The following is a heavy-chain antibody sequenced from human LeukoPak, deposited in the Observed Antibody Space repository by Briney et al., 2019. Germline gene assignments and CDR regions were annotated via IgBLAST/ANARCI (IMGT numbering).Heavy chain of an antibody. CDR1: GGSFSGYY. V-gene: IGHV4-34*01. CDR2: INHSGST. J-gene: IGHJ4*02. D-gene: IGHD2-2*01. CDR3: ARAAPRYCSSTSCLTKGFDY. Sequence: SETLSLTCAVYGGSFSGYYWGWIRQPPGKGLEWIGEINHSGSTNYNPSLKSRVTISVDTSKNQFSLKLSSVTAADTAVYYCARAAPRYCSSTSCLTKGFDYWGQGTLVTVSS.